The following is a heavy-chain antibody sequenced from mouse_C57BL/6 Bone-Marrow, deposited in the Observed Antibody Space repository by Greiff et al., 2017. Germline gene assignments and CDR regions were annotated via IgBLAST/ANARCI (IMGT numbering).Heavy chain of an antibody. CDR1: GFNFTAYY. D-gene: IGHD4-1*01. CDR3: AREGNWNYAMDY. V-gene: IGHV7-3*01. Sequence: DVKLVESGGGLVQPGGSLSLSCAASGFNFTAYYMSWVRQPPGKALEWLGFSRNKANGYTTEYSASVKGRFTISRDNSQIILYLQMNALIAEDSATYYCAREGNWNYAMDYWSQGTSVTVSS. J-gene: IGHJ4*01. CDR2: SRNKANGYTT.